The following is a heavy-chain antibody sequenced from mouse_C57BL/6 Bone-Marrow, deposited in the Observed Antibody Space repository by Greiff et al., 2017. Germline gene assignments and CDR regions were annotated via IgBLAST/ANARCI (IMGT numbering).Heavy chain of an antibody. CDR2: FHPYNDDT. CDR1: GYTFTTYP. CDR3: AITTVVPFDY. D-gene: IGHD1-1*01. J-gene: IGHJ2*01. Sequence: QVQLKESGAELVKPGASVKMSCKASGYTFTTYPIEWMKQNHGKSLEWIGNFHPYNDDTKYNEKFKGKATLTVETTSSTVYLELSRLTSDDSAVYYCAITTVVPFDYWGQGTTLTFSS. V-gene: IGHV1-47*01.